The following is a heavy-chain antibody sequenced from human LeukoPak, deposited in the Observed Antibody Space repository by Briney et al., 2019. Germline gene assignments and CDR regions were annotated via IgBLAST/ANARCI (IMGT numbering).Heavy chain of an antibody. V-gene: IGHV3-30*18. CDR3: AKEGWHATVSHFDY. Sequence: GGSLRLSCAASGFTFSSYGMHWVRQAPGKGPEWVAIISYDGSNKYYADSVKGRFTISRDNSKNTLYLQMNSLRAEDTAVYYCAKEGWHATVSHFDYWGQGTLVTVSS. J-gene: IGHJ4*02. D-gene: IGHD4-17*01. CDR2: ISYDGSNK. CDR1: GFTFSSYG.